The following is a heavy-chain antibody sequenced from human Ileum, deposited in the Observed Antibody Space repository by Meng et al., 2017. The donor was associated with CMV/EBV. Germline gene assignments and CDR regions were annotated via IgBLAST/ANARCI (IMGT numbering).Heavy chain of an antibody. D-gene: IGHD1-26*01. CDR3: ARGSGSYPPFDY. Sequence: QVQTQASGPGLGKPSETLSLTCTVSGGSISGHYWTWIRQPAGKGLEWIGRIYTSGSSNYNPSLKSRVTMSVDTSKNQFSLKLRSVTAADTAMYYCARGSGSYPPFDYWGQGTLVTVSS. V-gene: IGHV4-4*07. J-gene: IGHJ4*02. CDR1: GGSISGHY. CDR2: IYTSGSS.